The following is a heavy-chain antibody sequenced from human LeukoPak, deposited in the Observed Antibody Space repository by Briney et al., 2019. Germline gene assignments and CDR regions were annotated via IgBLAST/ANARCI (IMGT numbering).Heavy chain of an antibody. D-gene: IGHD6-19*01. CDR3: ARLSFSSGWNFDY. CDR1: GGSISSSNYY. Sequence: SETLSLTCTVSGGSISSSNYYWAWIRQPPGKGLEWIGSAYYSGTTFYNPSLKSRITISVDTSKNQFSLKLSSVTAADTAVYYCARLSFSSGWNFDYWGQGTLVTVSS. V-gene: IGHV4-39*01. CDR2: AYYSGTT. J-gene: IGHJ4*02.